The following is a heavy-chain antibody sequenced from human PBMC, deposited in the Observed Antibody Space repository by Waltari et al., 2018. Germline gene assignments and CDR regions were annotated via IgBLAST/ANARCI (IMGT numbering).Heavy chain of an antibody. V-gene: IGHV4-34*01. D-gene: IGHD4-17*01. CDR1: GGSFSGYY. J-gene: IGHJ3*02. CDR2: INHSGSS. Sequence: QVQLQQWGAGLLKPSETLSLTCAVYGGSFSGYYWSWIRQPPGKGLEWIGEINHSGSSNYNPSLKSRVTISVDTSKNQFSLKLSSVTAADTAVYYCARGIKYGTVTTHDAFDIWGQGTMVTVSS. CDR3: ARGIKYGTVTTHDAFDI.